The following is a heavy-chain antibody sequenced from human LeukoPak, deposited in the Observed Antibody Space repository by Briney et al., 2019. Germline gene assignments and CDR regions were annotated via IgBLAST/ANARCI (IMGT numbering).Heavy chain of an antibody. CDR2: IYYSGST. Sequence: SETLSLTCTVSGGSISSYYWSWIRQPPGKGLEWIGYIYYSGSTTYNPSLKSRVTISVDTSKNQFSLKLSSVTAADTAVYYCAREPLDYWGQGTLVTVSS. CDR1: GGSISSYY. J-gene: IGHJ4*02. V-gene: IGHV4-59*01. CDR3: AREPLDY.